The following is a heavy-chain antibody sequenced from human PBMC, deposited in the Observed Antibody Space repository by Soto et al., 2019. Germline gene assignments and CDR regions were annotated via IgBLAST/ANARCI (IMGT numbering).Heavy chain of an antibody. V-gene: IGHV3-23*05. CDR2: IDNSGGIT. D-gene: IGHD5-18*01. CDR1: GFTFSTYA. Sequence: EVQLLESGGGLVQPGGSLRLSCAASGFTFSTYAMSWIRQAPGKGLEWVSTIDNSGGITYYADSVKGRFTISRDNSKNTLYLQMNSLRAEDTAVYYCAKGGYNHGFLFDCWGQGTLVTVSS. J-gene: IGHJ4*02. CDR3: AKGGYNHGFLFDC.